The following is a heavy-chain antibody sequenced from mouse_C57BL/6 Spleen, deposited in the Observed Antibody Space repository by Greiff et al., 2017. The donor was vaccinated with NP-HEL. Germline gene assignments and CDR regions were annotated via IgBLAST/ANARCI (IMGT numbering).Heavy chain of an antibody. CDR3: ARGDRGGGSWFAY. CDR2: IYTGDGDT. V-gene: IGHV1-82*01. CDR1: GYAFSSSW. Sequence: QVQLKQSGPELVKPGASVKISCKASGYAFSSSWMNWVKQRPGKGLEWIGRIYTGDGDTNYNGKFKGKATLTADKSSSTAYMQLSSLTSEDSAVYFCARGDRGGGSWFAYWGQGTLVTVSA. J-gene: IGHJ3*01.